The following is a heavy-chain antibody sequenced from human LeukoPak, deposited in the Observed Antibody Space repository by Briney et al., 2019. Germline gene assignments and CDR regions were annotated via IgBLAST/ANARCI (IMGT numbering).Heavy chain of an antibody. V-gene: IGHV1-18*01. CDR1: GYTFTSYA. Sequence: ASVKVSCKASGYTFTSYAMNWVRQAPGQGLEWMGWISAYNGNTNYAQKLQGRVTMTTDTSTSTAYMELRSLRSDDTAVYYCARAKRWIAVAGEAFDIWGQGTMVTVSS. J-gene: IGHJ3*02. CDR3: ARAKRWIAVAGEAFDI. CDR2: ISAYNGNT. D-gene: IGHD6-19*01.